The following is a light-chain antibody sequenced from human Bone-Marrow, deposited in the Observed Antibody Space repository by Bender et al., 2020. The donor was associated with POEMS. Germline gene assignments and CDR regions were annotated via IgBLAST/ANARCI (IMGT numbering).Light chain of an antibody. Sequence: SSVLIQPPSVSVSPGQTARITCSGDALPRQFTYWFQQKPGQAPVLVIYKDVERPSGIPERFAAYSSGTTVTLTISGVKAEDEADYYCQSAASSSSPWVFGGGTKLTVL. V-gene: IGLV3-25*03. J-gene: IGLJ3*02. CDR2: KDV. CDR3: QSAASSSSPWV. CDR1: ALPRQF.